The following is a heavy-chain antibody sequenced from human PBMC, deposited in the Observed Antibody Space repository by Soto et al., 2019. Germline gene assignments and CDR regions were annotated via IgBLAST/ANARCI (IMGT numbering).Heavy chain of an antibody. CDR2: INGEGSIT. CDR1: GFTFSSYW. J-gene: IGHJ6*03. D-gene: IGHD3-10*01. V-gene: IGHV3-74*03. Sequence: EVQLVESGGGIVQPGGSLRLSCAASGFTFSSYWMHWVRQVPGKGLVWVSRINGEGSITKYADSVKGRFTVSRDNTKNTLYLQMHSLRVEDIALFYCARDLDLSGGLHYYNSMDVWGKGTTVTVSS. CDR3: ARDLDLSGGLHYYNSMDV.